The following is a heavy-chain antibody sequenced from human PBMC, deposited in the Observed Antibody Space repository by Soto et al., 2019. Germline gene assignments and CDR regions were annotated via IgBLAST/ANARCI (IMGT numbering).Heavy chain of an antibody. CDR2: ISSSGSTI. J-gene: IGHJ6*02. CDR1: GFTFSDYY. V-gene: IGHV3-11*01. D-gene: IGHD4-17*01. CDR3: ARDSYLRVQYYYYGMDV. Sequence: PGGSLRLSCAASGFTFSDYYMSWIRQAPGKGLEWVSYISSSGSTIYYADSVKGRFTISRDNAKNSLYLQMDSLRAEDTAVYYCARDSYLRVQYYYYGMDVWGQGTTVTVSS.